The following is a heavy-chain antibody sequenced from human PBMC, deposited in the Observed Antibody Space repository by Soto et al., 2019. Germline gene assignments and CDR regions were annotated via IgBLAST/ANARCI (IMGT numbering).Heavy chain of an antibody. CDR2: IYYSGST. V-gene: IGHV4-59*01. J-gene: IGHJ4*02. CDR3: ARASSSWSRRFDY. D-gene: IGHD6-6*01. CDR1: GGSINYYY. Sequence: SETLSLTCTVSGGSINYYYWNWIRQPPGKGLEYIGFIYYSGSTNYNPSLKSRVTISLDTSKNQFSLKMTSVTAADSALYHCARASSSWSRRFDYWGQGVLVTVSS.